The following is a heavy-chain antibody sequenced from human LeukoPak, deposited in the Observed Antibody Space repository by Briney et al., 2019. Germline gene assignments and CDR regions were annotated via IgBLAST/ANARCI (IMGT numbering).Heavy chain of an antibody. CDR3: ARDYADYVGYFFFDY. Sequence: GGSLRLSCAASGFTFNSCAMNWVRQAPGKGLEWVSSISGGGETTYYADSAKGRFTISRDNSQNTLYLQMNSLRAEDTAVYYCARDYADYVGYFFFDYWGQGTLVTVSS. CDR1: GFTFNSCA. D-gene: IGHD4-17*01. CDR2: ISGGGETT. V-gene: IGHV3-23*01. J-gene: IGHJ4*02.